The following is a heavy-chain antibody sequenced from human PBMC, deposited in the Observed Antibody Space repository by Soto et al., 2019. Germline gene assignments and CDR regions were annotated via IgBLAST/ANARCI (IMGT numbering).Heavy chain of an antibody. CDR2: INPNSGGT. V-gene: IGHV1-2*04. J-gene: IGHJ4*02. CDR1: GYTFTGYY. Sequence: ASVKVSCKASGYTFTGYYMHWVRQAPGQGLEWMGWINPNSGGTNYAQKFQGWVTITRDTSASTAYMELSSLRSEDTAVYYCARNLVVVVDATRALGYWGQGTLVTVSS. D-gene: IGHD2-15*01. CDR3: ARNLVVVVDATRALGY.